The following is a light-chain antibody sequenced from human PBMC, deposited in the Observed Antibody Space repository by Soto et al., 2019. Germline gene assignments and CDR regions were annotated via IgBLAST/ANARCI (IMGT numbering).Light chain of an antibody. CDR1: QSVSSK. V-gene: IGKV3-15*01. J-gene: IGKJ1*01. CDR2: DAS. Sequence: EIVMAHSPATLSVYPGEIATLSCTASQSVSSKLAWYQHKPGQAPRLLIYDASTRATGIPARFSGSGSGTEFTLTISSLQSEDFAVYYCQQYHNWPRTFGQGTKVDIK. CDR3: QQYHNWPRT.